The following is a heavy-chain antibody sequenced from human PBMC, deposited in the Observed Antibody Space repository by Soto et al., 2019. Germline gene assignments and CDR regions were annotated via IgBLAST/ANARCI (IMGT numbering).Heavy chain of an antibody. Sequence: PGGSLRLSCAASGFTFSSYAMSWVRQAPGKGLEWVSAISGSGGSTYYADSVKGRFTISRDNSKNTLYLQMNSLRAEDTAVYYCAKDFATMVRGVIIHYGMDVWGQGTTVPVAS. CDR2: ISGSGGST. CDR1: GFTFSSYA. D-gene: IGHD3-10*01. V-gene: IGHV3-23*01. J-gene: IGHJ6*02. CDR3: AKDFATMVRGVIIHYGMDV.